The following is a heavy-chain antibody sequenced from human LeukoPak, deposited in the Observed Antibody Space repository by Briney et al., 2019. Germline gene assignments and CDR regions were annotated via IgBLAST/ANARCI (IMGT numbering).Heavy chain of an antibody. J-gene: IGHJ4*02. D-gene: IGHD3-22*01. CDR1: GFTFSSYG. Sequence: TGGSLRLSCAASGFTFSSYGMHWVRQAPGKGLEWVAVISYDGSNKYYADSVKGRFTISRDNSKNTLYLQMNSLRAEDTAVYYCAKDSPLGYYDSSGYLDYWGQGTLVTVSS. CDR3: AKDSPLGYYDSSGYLDY. CDR2: ISYDGSNK. V-gene: IGHV3-30*18.